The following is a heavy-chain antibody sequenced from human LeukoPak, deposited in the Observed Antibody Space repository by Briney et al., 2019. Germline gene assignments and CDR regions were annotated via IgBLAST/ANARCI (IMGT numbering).Heavy chain of an antibody. CDR1: GFTFSGSA. V-gene: IGHV3-73*01. J-gene: IGHJ4*02. CDR3: TRHGPGRYCSGGSCYTAN. Sequence: GGSLRLSCAASGFTFSGSAMHWVRQASGKGLEWVGRIGSKANSYATAYAASVKGRFTISRDDSKNTAYLQMNSLKTEDTAVYYCTRHGPGRYCSGGSCYTANWGQGTLVTVSS. CDR2: IGSKANSYAT. D-gene: IGHD2-15*01.